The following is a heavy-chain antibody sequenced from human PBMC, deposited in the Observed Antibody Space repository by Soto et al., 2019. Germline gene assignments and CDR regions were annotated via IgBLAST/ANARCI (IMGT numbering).Heavy chain of an antibody. CDR3: ARGNWYFDL. V-gene: IGHV3-11*01. Sequence: QVQLVESGGGLVKTGGSRRLSCGASGFTFSDYYMSWIRQAPGKGLEWLAFISSSGTTMEYAESVKGRFSISRDNANNSVFLQMNSLRDDDTAVYFCARGNWYFDLWGRGTLVTVSS. CDR1: GFTFSDYY. CDR2: ISSSGTTM. J-gene: IGHJ2*01.